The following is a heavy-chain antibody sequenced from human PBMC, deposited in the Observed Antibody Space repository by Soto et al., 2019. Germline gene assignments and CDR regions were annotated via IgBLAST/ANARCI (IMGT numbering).Heavy chain of an antibody. CDR2: ISAYNGNT. CDR1: GYTFTSYG. D-gene: IGHD3-10*01. J-gene: IGHJ6*03. V-gene: IGHV1-18*01. Sequence: ASVKVSCKASGYTFTSYGISWVRQAPGQGLEWMGWISAYNGNTSYAQKFQGRVTMTTDTSTSTVYMELSSLRSEDTAVYYCARGPQPYYYGSGSYSITYYYYYMDVWGKGTTVTVSS. CDR3: ARGPQPYYYGSGSYSITYYYYYMDV.